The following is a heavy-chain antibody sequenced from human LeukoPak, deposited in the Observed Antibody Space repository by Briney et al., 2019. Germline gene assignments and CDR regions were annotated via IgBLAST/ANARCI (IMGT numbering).Heavy chain of an antibody. Sequence: GGSLRLSCAPSGFTFSSYGMHWVRQAPGKGLEWVAVIWYDGSNKYYADSVKGRFTLSRDNSKNTLYLQMNRLRAEDTAVYYCARDRSPSGHNWFDPWGQGTLVTVSS. J-gene: IGHJ5*02. D-gene: IGHD3-10*01. CDR2: IWYDGSNK. CDR1: GFTFSSYG. CDR3: ARDRSPSGHNWFDP. V-gene: IGHV3-33*01.